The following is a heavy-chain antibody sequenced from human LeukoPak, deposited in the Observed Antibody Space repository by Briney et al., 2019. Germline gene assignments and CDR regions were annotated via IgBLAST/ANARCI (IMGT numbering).Heavy chain of an antibody. V-gene: IGHV3-33*01. Sequence: GGSLRLSCAASGFIFSNYGMHWVRQAPGRGLEWVAVIWNDGSYEHYTDSVKGRFTISRDNSKNTLFLQLNSLRPEDTAVYYCASEAGAHDAFDIWGQGTMVTVSS. D-gene: IGHD6-19*01. CDR3: ASEAGAHDAFDI. CDR1: GFIFSNYG. J-gene: IGHJ3*02. CDR2: IWNDGSYE.